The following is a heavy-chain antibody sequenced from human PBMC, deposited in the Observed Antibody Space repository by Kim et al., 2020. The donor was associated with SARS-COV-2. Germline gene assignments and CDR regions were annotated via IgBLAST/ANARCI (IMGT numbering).Heavy chain of an antibody. V-gene: IGHV3-23*01. CDR2: ISGSGGST. CDR1: GFTFSSYA. J-gene: IGHJ5*02. CDR3: AKGSIVRYFDHLRPNWFDP. D-gene: IGHD3-9*01. Sequence: GGSLRLSCAASGFTFSSYAMSWVRQAPGKGLEWVSAISGSGGSTYYADSVKGRFTISRDNSKNTLYLQMNSLRAEDTAVYYCAKGSIVRYFDHLRPNWFDPWGQGTLVTVSS.